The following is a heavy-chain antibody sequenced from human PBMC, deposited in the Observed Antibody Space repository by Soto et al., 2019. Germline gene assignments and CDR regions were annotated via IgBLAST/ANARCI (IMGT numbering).Heavy chain of an antibody. CDR3: ARVMYGSGKPIFDH. CDR2: IYVSGSA. CDR1: GDSISSGGYS. D-gene: IGHD3-10*01. Sequence: SETLSLTCAVSGDSISSGGYSWGWIRQPPGKGLEWIGDIYVSGSAYYNPSLQSRVAISVDRSKNQFSLNLNSVTATDTAFYYCARVMYGSGKPIFDHWGLGTLVTVSS. V-gene: IGHV4-30-2*01. J-gene: IGHJ4*02.